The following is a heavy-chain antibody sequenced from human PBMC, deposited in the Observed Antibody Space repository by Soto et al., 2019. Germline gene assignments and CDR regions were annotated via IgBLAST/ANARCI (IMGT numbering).Heavy chain of an antibody. CDR1: GFTFSSYA. V-gene: IGHV3-30-3*01. Sequence: PLGSLRLSCAASGFTFSSYAMHWVRQAPGKGLEWVAVISYDGSNKYYADSVKGRFTISRDNSKNTLYLQMNSLRAEDTAVYYCARDSPYIAAAGTPSYYYYGMDVWGQGTTVTVSS. D-gene: IGHD6-13*01. CDR2: ISYDGSNK. CDR3: ARDSPYIAAAGTPSYYYYGMDV. J-gene: IGHJ6*02.